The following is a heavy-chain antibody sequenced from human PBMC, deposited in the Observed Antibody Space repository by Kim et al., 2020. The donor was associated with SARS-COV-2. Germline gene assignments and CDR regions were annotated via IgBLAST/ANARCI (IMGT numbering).Heavy chain of an antibody. CDR3: ARALSGLNDY. V-gene: IGHV1-46*01. J-gene: IGHJ4*02. Sequence: STSYAQKFQGRVTMTRDTSTSTVYMELSSLRSEDTAVYYCARALSGLNDYWGQGTLVTVSS. D-gene: IGHD3-16*02. CDR2: ST.